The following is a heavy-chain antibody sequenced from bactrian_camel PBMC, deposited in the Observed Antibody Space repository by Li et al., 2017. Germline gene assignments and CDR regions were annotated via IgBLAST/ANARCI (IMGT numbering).Heavy chain of an antibody. CDR2: IYSEGRAT. D-gene: IGHD2*01. CDR3: AASRTYYSCRLLLSSRYEYNY. Sequence: HVQLVESGGDLVQPGGSLTLSCAASGFTLSNYYMNWVRQAPGKGLEWLSSIYSEGRATYYADFVKGRFTISQDNAKNTVYLQMNSPKPEDTAMYYCAASRTYYSCRLLLSSRYEYNYWGQGTQVTVS. V-gene: IGHV3S6*01. J-gene: IGHJ4*01. CDR1: GFTLSNYY.